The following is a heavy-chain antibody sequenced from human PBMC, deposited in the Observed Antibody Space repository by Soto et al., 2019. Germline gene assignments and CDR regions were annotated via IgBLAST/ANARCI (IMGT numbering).Heavy chain of an antibody. Sequence: GGSLRLSCAASGFTFSNHAMYWVRQAPGKGLEWVALIWHDGTNKYYGDSVTGRFTVSRDNSKNTLYLQMNSLRVEDTSVYYCARDRSQFYVASGYFGYWGQGTLVTVSS. D-gene: IGHD3-22*01. J-gene: IGHJ4*02. CDR2: IWHDGTNK. CDR1: GFTFSNHA. V-gene: IGHV3-33*07. CDR3: ARDRSQFYVASGYFGY.